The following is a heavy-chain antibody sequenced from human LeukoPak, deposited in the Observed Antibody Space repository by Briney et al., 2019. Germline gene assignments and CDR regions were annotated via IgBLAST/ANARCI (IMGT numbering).Heavy chain of an antibody. D-gene: IGHD3-10*01. CDR1: GGSISSGDYY. CDR3: ARQLGGSGSYSYFDY. CDR2: IYYSGST. V-gene: IGHV4-30-4*01. Sequence: SQTLSLTCTVSGGSISSGDYYWSWVRQPPGNGLEWIGSIYYSGSTNYNPSLKSRVSTSVDTSKNQFSLKLSSVTAADTAVYYCARQLGGSGSYSYFDYWGQGILVTVSS. J-gene: IGHJ4*02.